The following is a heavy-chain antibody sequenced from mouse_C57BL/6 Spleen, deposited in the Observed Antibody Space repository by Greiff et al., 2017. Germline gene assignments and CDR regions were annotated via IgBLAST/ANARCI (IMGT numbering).Heavy chain of an antibody. CDR1: GYSFTSYY. CDR2: IYPGSGNT. CDR3: AGGYGSSWTAMDY. J-gene: IGHJ4*01. V-gene: IGHV1-66*01. Sequence: VQLQQSGPELVKPGASVKISCKASGYSFTSYYIHWVKQRPGQGLEWIGWIYPGSGNTKYNEKFKGKATLTADTSSSTAYMQLSSLTSEDSAVYYCAGGYGSSWTAMDYWGQGTSVTVSS. D-gene: IGHD1-1*01.